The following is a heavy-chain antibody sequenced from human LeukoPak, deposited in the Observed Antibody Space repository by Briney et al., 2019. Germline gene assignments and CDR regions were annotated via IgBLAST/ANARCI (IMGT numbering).Heavy chain of an antibody. CDR3: SRGGNYPL. V-gene: IGHV3-74*01. CDR2: INSDGSST. D-gene: IGHD1-26*01. Sequence: PGGSLRLSCAASGFTFDDYAMHWVRQAPGKGLVWVSRINSDGSSTTYADSVKGRFTISRDNAKNTLYLQMNSLRAEDTAVYYCSRGGNYPLWGQGTLVTVSS. CDR1: GFTFDDYA. J-gene: IGHJ4*02.